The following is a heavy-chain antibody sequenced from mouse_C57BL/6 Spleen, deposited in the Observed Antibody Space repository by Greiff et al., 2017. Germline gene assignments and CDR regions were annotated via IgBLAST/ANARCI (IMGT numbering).Heavy chain of an antibody. CDR1: GFSLTSYG. J-gene: IGHJ1*03. CDR3: AKMDDYDENFGV. V-gene: IGHV2-5*01. Sequence: QVQLKESGPGLVQPSQSLSITCTVSGFSLTSYGVHWVRQSPGKGLEWLGVICRGGSKDYNAAFISRMSITKENSTSQDFFKMNSLQAADTAIYYCAKMDDYDENFGVWGTGTTVTVAS. D-gene: IGHD2-4*01. CDR2: ICRGGSK.